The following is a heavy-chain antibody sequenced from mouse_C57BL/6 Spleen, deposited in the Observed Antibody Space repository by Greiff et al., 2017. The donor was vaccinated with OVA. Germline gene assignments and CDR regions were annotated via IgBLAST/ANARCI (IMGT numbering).Heavy chain of an antibody. Sequence: EVQLQQSGPELVKPGASVKMSCKASGYTFTDYNMHWVKQSHGKSLEWIGYINPNNGGTSYNQKFKGKATLTVNKSSSTAYMELRSLTSGDSAVYYCARSYGSSYRFAYWGQGTLVTVSA. CDR1: GYTFTDYN. J-gene: IGHJ3*01. CDR3: ARSYGSSYRFAY. D-gene: IGHD1-1*01. V-gene: IGHV1-22*01. CDR2: INPNNGGT.